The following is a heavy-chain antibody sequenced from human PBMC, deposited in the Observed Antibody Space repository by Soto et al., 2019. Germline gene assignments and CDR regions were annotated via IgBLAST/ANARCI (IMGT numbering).Heavy chain of an antibody. D-gene: IGHD3-10*01. CDR2: MNTNSGRT. V-gene: IGHV1-8*01. J-gene: IGHJ5*02. Sequence: QVQLVQSGAEVKKPGASVKVSCKASGDTFITYDINWVRQATGQGLEWMGWMNTNSGRTVYAQKFQGTVTMTRDTSISTGSMELNSLRSDDRAVYYCASGLVYGSRGNWFDPWG. CDR1: GDTFITYD. CDR3: ASGLVYGSRGNWFDP.